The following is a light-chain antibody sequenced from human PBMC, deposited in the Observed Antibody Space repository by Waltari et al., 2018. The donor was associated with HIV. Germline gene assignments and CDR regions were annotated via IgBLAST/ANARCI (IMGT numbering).Light chain of an antibody. CDR2: DVS. J-gene: IGLJ2*01. V-gene: IGLV2-23*02. Sequence: QSALTQPASVSGSPGQSITISCTGTSSDVGGYNYVSWYQQQPGKAPKLLMYDVSKRPSGVSNRFSGSKSGNTASLTISGLQAEDEAEYYCCSYAGSSTHVVFGGGTKLTVL. CDR1: SSDVGGYNY. CDR3: CSYAGSSTHVV.